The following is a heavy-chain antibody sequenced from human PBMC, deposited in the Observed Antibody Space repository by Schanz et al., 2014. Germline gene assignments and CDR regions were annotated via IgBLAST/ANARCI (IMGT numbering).Heavy chain of an antibody. CDR1: TFTFSSDW. CDR2: IKEDGSVK. CDR3: AKGRFGELSAFDI. V-gene: IGHV3-7*05. Sequence: EVQLLESGGGLVQPGGSLRLSCAASTFTFSSDWMSWVRQAPGKGLEWVANIKEDGSVKDYVDSVKGRFTISRDNSKNTLYLQMNSLRAEDTAVYYCAKGRFGELSAFDIWGQGTMVTVSS. D-gene: IGHD3-10*01. J-gene: IGHJ3*02.